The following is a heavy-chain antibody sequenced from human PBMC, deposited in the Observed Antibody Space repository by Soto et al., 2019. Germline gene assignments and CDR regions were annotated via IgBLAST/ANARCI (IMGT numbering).Heavy chain of an antibody. V-gene: IGHV3-53*02. CDR3: ARHPSGSTAGTYYRMDV. Sequence: EVQLVETGGGLIQPGGSLRLSCAASGFTVSGTYMSWVRQAPGKGLDWVSVIYSGGSTYYADSVKGRFTISRDNSKNTLYLQMNSLGAEDTAVYYCARHPSGSTAGTYYRMDVWGQGTTVTVSS. J-gene: IGHJ6*02. D-gene: IGHD2-2*01. CDR1: GFTVSGTY. CDR2: IYSGGST.